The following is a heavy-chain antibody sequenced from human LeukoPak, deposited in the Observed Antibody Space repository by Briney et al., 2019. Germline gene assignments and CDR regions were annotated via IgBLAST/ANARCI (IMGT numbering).Heavy chain of an antibody. J-gene: IGHJ3*02. D-gene: IGHD3-22*01. CDR3: AKYYDSSGGFAFDI. Sequence: SCAASGFTFSSYAISWVRQAPGQGLEWMGGIIPIFGTANYAQKFQGRVTITADKSTSTAYMELSSLRSEDTAVYYCAKYYDSSGGFAFDIWGQGTMVTVSS. CDR2: IIPIFGTA. V-gene: IGHV1-69*06. CDR1: GFTFSSYA.